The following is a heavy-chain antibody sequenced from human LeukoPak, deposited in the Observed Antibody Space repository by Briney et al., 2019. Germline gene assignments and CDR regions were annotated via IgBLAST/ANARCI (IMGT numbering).Heavy chain of an antibody. J-gene: IGHJ4*02. D-gene: IGHD2-15*01. V-gene: IGHV4-39*01. Sequence: SETLSLTCTVSGGSISSSSYYWGWIRQPPGKGLEWIGSIYYSESTNYNPSLKSRVTISVDTSKNQFSLKLSSVTAADTAVYYCARHPQGGTRGYCSGGSCYSRFSFFDYWGQGTLVTVSS. CDR1: GGSISSSSYY. CDR2: IYYSEST. CDR3: ARHPQGGTRGYCSGGSCYSRFSFFDY.